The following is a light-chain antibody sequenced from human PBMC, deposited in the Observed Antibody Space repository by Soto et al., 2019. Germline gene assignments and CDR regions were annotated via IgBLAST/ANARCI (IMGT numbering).Light chain of an antibody. CDR2: GIS. CDR1: QSVRSSY. Sequence: EIVLTQSPGTLSLSPGERATLSCRASQSVRSSYLAWYQQKAGQTLRLLIYGISNRATGIPDRFSASGSGTDVTRTVSRLEPEDFAVYYCLQYGTSPWTFGRGTKVEIE. J-gene: IGKJ1*01. CDR3: LQYGTSPWT. V-gene: IGKV3-20*01.